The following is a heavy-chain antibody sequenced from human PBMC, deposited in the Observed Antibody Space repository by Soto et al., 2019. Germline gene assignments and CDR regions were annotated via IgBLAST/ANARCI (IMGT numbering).Heavy chain of an antibody. CDR2: TYYRSKWYN. D-gene: IGHD3-9*01. Sequence: TLSLTCAISGDSASSNSAAWNWIRQSPSRGLEWLGRTYYRSKWYNDYAVSVKSRITINPDTSKNQFSLQLNSVTPEDTAVYYCARERPNYDILTGYYNNWFDPWGQGTLVTVSS. J-gene: IGHJ5*02. CDR1: GDSASSNSAA. CDR3: ARERPNYDILTGYYNNWFDP. V-gene: IGHV6-1*01.